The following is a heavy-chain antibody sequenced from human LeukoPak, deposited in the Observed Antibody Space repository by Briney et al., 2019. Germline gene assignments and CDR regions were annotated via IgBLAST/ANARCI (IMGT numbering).Heavy chain of an antibody. D-gene: IGHD6-13*01. CDR3: ARVKVAVAGIGWFDP. Sequence: AGGPLRLSCVASGFTVRSNYMSWVRQAPGGGLEWVSVVYSGGTTYYADSVKGRFTISRDNSKNTLYLQMNSLRAEDTAVYYCARVKVAVAGIGWFDPWGQGSLVTVSS. CDR1: GFTVRSNY. CDR2: VYSGGTT. J-gene: IGHJ5*02. V-gene: IGHV3-53*01.